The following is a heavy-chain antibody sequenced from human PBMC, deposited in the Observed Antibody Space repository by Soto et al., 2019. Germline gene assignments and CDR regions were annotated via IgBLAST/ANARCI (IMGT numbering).Heavy chain of an antibody. CDR1: GGSITTYQ. J-gene: IGHJ4*02. V-gene: IGHV4-59*13. CDR3: ARDFGEYSFFFDD. Sequence: SETLSLTCSVSGGSITTYQWSWIRQPPGKGLEWIGGYSGFTNYNPSLESRASISVDRSKNQFSLNIRSVTTADTAIYYCARDFGEYSFFFDDXGQGQLVTVSS. CDR2: YSGFT. D-gene: IGHD2-21*01.